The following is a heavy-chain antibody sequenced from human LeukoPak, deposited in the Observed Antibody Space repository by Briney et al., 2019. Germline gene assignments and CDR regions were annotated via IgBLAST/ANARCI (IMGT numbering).Heavy chain of an antibody. CDR1: GFTFSSFS. V-gene: IGHV3-69-1*01. Sequence: GGSLRLSCTASGFTFSSFSMNWVRQSPGKGLEWISSFSNHNAIFYAGSVKGRFTISRDNARNSLYLQMFSLKVEDTAVYYCAREQTRGGDLDYWGQGAQITVSS. D-gene: IGHD2-21*02. CDR2: FSNHNAI. CDR3: AREQTRGGDLDY. J-gene: IGHJ4*02.